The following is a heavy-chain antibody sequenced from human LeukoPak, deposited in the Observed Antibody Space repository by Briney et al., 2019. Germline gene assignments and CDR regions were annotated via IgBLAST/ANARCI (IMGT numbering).Heavy chain of an antibody. D-gene: IGHD2-8*02. J-gene: IGHJ4*02. CDR1: GFTFSHYW. CDR2: IKPDGSEK. Sequence: GGSLRLSCAASGFTFSHYWMRWVRQAPGKGLEWVANIKPDGSEKSYVDSVKGRFTISRDNAKNSLYLEMNSLRAEDTALYYCTTNTGDDWGQGTLVTVSS. V-gene: IGHV3-7*01. CDR3: TTNTGDD.